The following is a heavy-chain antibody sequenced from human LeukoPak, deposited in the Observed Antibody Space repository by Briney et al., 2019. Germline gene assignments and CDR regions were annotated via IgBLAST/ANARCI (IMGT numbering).Heavy chain of an antibody. CDR2: INSNRGGT. V-gene: IGHV1-2*02. CDR1: GYTFTNYY. Sequence: GASVKVSCKASGYTFTNYYIHWVRQAPGQGLERMGWINSNRGGTNYAQKFQGRVTMSRDTSISTAHMELRSVRSDDTAVYYCARDHGDDAFDIWGPGTMVTVSS. CDR3: ARDHGDDAFDI. D-gene: IGHD3-3*01. J-gene: IGHJ3*02.